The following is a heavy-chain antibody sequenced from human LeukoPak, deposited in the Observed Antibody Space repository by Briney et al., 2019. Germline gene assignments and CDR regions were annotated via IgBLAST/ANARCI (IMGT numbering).Heavy chain of an antibody. Sequence: SETLSLTCTVSGGSISSYYWRWIRQPPGKGLEWIGYIYYSGSTNYNPSLKSRVTISVDTSKNQFSLKLSSVTAADTAVYYCARGQLPGGYSYGPSDYWGQGTLVTASS. J-gene: IGHJ4*02. D-gene: IGHD5-18*01. CDR2: IYYSGST. CDR3: ARGQLPGGYSYGPSDY. V-gene: IGHV4-59*01. CDR1: GGSISSYY.